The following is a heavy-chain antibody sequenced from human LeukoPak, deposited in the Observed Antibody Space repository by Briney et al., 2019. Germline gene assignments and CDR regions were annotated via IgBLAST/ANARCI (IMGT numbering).Heavy chain of an antibody. CDR1: GYTFTSYG. V-gene: IGHV1-18*01. CDR3: ARDPGGYYDSSGYSIDY. D-gene: IGHD3-22*01. CDR2: ISAYNGNT. J-gene: IGHJ4*02. Sequence: ASVKVSCTASGYTFTSYGISWVRQAPGQGLEWMGWISAYNGNTNYAQKLQGRVTMTTDTSTSTAYMELRSLRADDTAVYYCARDPGGYYDSSGYSIDYWGQGTLVTVSS.